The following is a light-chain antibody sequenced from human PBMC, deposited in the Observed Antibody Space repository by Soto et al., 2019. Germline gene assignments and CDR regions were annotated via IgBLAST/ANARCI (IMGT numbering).Light chain of an antibody. CDR2: GAS. CDR3: QQYGSSPIT. CDR1: QFVSSRY. Sequence: DIVFTQSPGTLSMSPGESATLLCRASQFVSSRYLAWYQQKPGQAPRLLIYGASIRATGIPDRFSGSGSGTDFTLTVTPLEPEDFAVYFCQQYGSSPITFGQGTRLEIK. J-gene: IGKJ5*01. V-gene: IGKV3-20*01.